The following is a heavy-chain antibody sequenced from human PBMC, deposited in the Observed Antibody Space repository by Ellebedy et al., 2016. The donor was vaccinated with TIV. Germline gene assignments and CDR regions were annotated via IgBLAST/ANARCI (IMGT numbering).Heavy chain of an antibody. D-gene: IGHD3-3*02. CDR3: AAFPYISASSAY. J-gene: IGHJ4*02. V-gene: IGHV1-2*02. CDR1: GYTFTSYY. CDR2: MNPNSGDI. Sequence: ASVKVSCKASGYTFTSYYMHWVRQAPGQGLEWMGWMNPNSGDINYAQKFQGRVTMTRDTSINTVYMELSALKSDDTAVYYCAAFPYISASSAYWGQGTLVTVSS.